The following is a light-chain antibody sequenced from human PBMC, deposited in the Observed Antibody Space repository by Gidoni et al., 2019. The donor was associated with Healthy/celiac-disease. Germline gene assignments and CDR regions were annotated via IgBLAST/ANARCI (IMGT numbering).Light chain of an antibody. CDR1: QGVNSY. CDR2: DAS. V-gene: IGKV3-11*01. CDR3: QQRSNWPALT. Sequence: EHVLTQSPATLAWSPGGRTNLPCRASQGVNSYLDWYQQKPGQAPRLLIYDASNRANGILARLSGSGSGTDFILPTSSLQPPDFAVYYCQQRSNWPALTFGGGTKVEIK. J-gene: IGKJ4*01.